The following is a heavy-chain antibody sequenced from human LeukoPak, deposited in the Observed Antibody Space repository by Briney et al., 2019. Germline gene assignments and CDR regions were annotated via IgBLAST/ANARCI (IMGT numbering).Heavy chain of an antibody. CDR1: GYTFTSYG. J-gene: IGHJ4*02. Sequence: GSLKVSCKASGYTFTSYGISWVRQAPGQGLEWMGWICAYDGNTNYAHKLQGRVTITTDTSTSTAYMELSSLRSDDTAVYYCARDLGYCSGGSCYQGYWGQGTLVTVSS. CDR3: ARDLGYCSGGSCYQGY. CDR2: ICAYDGNT. V-gene: IGHV1-18*01. D-gene: IGHD2-15*01.